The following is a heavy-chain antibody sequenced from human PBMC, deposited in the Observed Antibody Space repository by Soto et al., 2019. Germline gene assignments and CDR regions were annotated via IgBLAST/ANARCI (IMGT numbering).Heavy chain of an antibody. D-gene: IGHD5-18*01. CDR1: GGTFSSYT. J-gene: IGHJ4*02. V-gene: IGHV1-69*04. CDR3: ARDSGAVDTAMVPLDY. Sequence: SVKVSCKDSGGTFSSYTSSWVRQAPGQGLEWMGRIIPILGIANYAQKFQGRVTITADKSTSTAYMELSSLRSEDTAVYYCARDSGAVDTAMVPLDYWGQGTLVTVSS. CDR2: IIPILGIA.